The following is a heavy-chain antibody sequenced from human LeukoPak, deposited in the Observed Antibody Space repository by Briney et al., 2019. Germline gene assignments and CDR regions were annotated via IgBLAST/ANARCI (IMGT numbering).Heavy chain of an antibody. CDR1: GFTFSSYS. D-gene: IGHD4-17*01. CDR2: ISSSSSYI. V-gene: IGHV3-21*01. CDR3: ARGQDYGDYYYYYYMDV. Sequence: GGSLRLPCTASGFTFSSYSMNWVRQAPGKGLEWVSSISSSSSYIYYADSVKGRFTISRDNAKNSLYLQMNSLRAEDTTVYYCARGQDYGDYYYYYYMDVWGKGTTVTVSS. J-gene: IGHJ6*03.